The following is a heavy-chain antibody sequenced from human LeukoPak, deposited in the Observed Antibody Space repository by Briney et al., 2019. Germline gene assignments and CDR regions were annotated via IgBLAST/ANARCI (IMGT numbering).Heavy chain of an antibody. CDR2: IYSDGSST. CDR1: GFTFSSYW. Sequence: GGSLRLSCAASGFTFSSYWMHWVRQAPGKGLVWVSRIYSDGSSTSYADSVKGRFTISRDNAKNTLYLQMNSLRVEDTAVYYCAREAGPMVRGVIRRTYYYGLDVWGQGTTVTVSS. J-gene: IGHJ6*02. CDR3: AREAGPMVRGVIRRTYYYGLDV. V-gene: IGHV3-74*01. D-gene: IGHD3-10*01.